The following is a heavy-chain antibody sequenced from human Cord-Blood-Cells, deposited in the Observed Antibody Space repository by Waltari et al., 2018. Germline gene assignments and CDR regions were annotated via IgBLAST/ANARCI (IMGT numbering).Heavy chain of an antibody. V-gene: IGHV1-69*10. D-gene: IGHD6-13*01. Sequence: QVQLVQSGAEVKKPGSSVKVSCKASGGTFSSYAISWVRQAPGQGLEWMGGSVPSLGLANDAQRFQGRVTMTADKSTSTAYMELSSLRSEDTAVYYCARASAAADDAFDIWGQGTMVTVSS. CDR3: ARASAAADDAFDI. J-gene: IGHJ3*02. CDR1: GGTFSSYA. CDR2: SVPSLGLA.